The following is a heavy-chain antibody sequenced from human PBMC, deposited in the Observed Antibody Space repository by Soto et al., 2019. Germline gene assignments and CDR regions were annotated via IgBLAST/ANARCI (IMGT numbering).Heavy chain of an antibody. CDR1: GFTFSSYG. J-gene: IGHJ4*02. CDR2: IWYDGSNK. V-gene: IGHV3-33*01. CDR3: ARRPGLDY. Sequence: QVQLVESGGGVVQPGRSLRLSCAASGFTFSSYGMHWVRQAPGKGLERVAVIWYDGSNKYYADSVKGRFTISRDNSKNTLYLQMNSLRADDTAVYYCARRPGLDYWGQGTLVTVSS.